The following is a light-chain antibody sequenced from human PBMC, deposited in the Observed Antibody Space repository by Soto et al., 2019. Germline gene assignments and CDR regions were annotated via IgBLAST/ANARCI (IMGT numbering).Light chain of an antibody. CDR3: SSYTSSSTLV. V-gene: IGLV2-14*01. CDR2: EAS. CDR1: SSDVGGYNY. Sequence: QSVLTQPASVSGSPGQSITISCTGTSSDVGGYNYVSWYQQHPGKAPKLMIYEASNRPSGVSNRFSGSKSGNTASLTISGLQAEDEADYYCSSYTSSSTLVFGTGTNVTVL. J-gene: IGLJ1*01.